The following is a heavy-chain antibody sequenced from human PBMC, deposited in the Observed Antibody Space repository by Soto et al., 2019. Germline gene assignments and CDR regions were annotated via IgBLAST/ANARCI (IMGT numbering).Heavy chain of an antibody. CDR3: ARDALGWDY. J-gene: IGHJ4*02. Sequence: QVQLVESGGGVVQPGRSLRHSCAASGFTFSSYGMHWVRQAPGKGLEWVAVIWYDGSNKYYADSVKGRFTISRDNYKNTLYLQMNSLRAEDKAVYYCARDALGWDYWGQGTLVTVSS. CDR1: GFTFSSYG. V-gene: IGHV3-33*01. CDR2: IWYDGSNK. D-gene: IGHD2-15*01.